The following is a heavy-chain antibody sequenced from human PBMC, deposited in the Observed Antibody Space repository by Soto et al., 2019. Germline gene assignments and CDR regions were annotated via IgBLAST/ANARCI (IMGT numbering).Heavy chain of an antibody. CDR3: APIDPDAFDI. Sequence: PGGSLRLSCAASGFTFSRYSMNWVRQAPGKGLEWVSYISSSSRTKYYADSVKGRFTISRDNAKNSLYLQMNSLRAEDTAVYYCAPIDPDAFDIWGQGTMVTVSS. CDR1: GFTFSRYS. J-gene: IGHJ3*02. CDR2: ISSSSRTK. V-gene: IGHV3-48*01.